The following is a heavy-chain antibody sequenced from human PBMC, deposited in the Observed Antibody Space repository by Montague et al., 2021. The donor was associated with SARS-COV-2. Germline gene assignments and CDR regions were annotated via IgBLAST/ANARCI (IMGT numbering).Heavy chain of an antibody. J-gene: IGHJ6*02. Sequence: SETLSLTCTVSGYSISSGYYWGWIRQPPGKGLEWIGSIYDSGSTXYNPSLKGRVTISVDTSKNQFSLKLSSVTAADTAVYYCARDDYTPGDYYYYYGMDVWGQGTTVTVSS. CDR3: ARDDYTPGDYYYYYGMDV. V-gene: IGHV4-38-2*02. D-gene: IGHD4-11*01. CDR1: GYSISSGYY. CDR2: IYDSGST.